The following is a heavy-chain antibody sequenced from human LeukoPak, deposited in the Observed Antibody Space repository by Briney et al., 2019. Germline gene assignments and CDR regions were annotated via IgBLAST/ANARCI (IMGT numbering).Heavy chain of an antibody. V-gene: IGHV3-30*04. CDR2: ISYGGSDK. CDR1: GFTFSSYA. Sequence: GRSLRLSCAVSGFTFSSYAMHGVRQSPGKGLEWVAVISYGGSDKYYADSVKGRFSISRDNSKNTVYLQMNSLKGDDTAVYYCARDRDSNGYYSSMGIWGQGTMVAVSS. J-gene: IGHJ3*02. D-gene: IGHD3-22*01. CDR3: ARDRDSNGYYSSMGI.